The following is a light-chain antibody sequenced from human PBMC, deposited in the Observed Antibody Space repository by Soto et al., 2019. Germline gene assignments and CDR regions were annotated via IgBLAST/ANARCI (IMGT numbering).Light chain of an antibody. J-gene: IGKJ3*01. V-gene: IGKV2-28*01. CDR2: LGS. CDR3: MQALQTSFT. Sequence: DIVMTQSPLSLPVTPGEPASISCRSNQSLLHNNGYNYLDWYLQKPGQSPQLLIYLGSYRASGVPDRFSGSGSGTDFTLKISRVEAEDVGVFYCMQALQTSFTFGPGTKVHIK. CDR1: QSLLHNNGYNY.